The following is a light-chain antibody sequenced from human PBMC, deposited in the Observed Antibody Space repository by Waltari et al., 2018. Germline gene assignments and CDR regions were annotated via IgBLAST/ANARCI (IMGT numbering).Light chain of an antibody. CDR3: HLWDSTTDHVI. V-gene: IGLV3-21*02. CDR1: TVGRKS. Sequence: SYVLTQPPSVSLAPGQTATITCGGDTVGRKSVHWYQQKPGQAPVLVVFDDSDRPSGIPARFSGSNSGNTATLTISRVEAGDEADYYCHLWDSTTDHVIFGGGTKLTVL. CDR2: DDS. J-gene: IGLJ2*01.